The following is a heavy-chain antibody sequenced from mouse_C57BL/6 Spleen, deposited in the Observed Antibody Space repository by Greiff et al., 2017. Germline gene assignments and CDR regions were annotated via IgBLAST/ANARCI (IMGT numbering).Heavy chain of an antibody. CDR2: IRNKANNHAT. CDR3: TRITTVGHWYFDV. CDR1: GFTFSDAW. J-gene: IGHJ1*03. V-gene: IGHV6-6*01. D-gene: IGHD1-1*01. Sequence: EVMLVESGGGLVQPGGSMKLSCAASGFTFSDAWMDWVRQSPEKGLEWVAEIRNKANNHATYYAESVKGRFTISRDDSKSSVYLQMNSLRAEDTGIYYCTRITTVGHWYFDVWGTGTTVTVSS.